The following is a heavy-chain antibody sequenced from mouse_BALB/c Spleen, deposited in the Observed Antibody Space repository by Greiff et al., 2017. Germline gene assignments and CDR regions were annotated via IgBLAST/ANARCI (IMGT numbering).Heavy chain of an antibody. V-gene: IGHV1S56*01. CDR1: GYTFTSYY. Sequence: VQLQQSGPELVKPGASVRISCKASGYTFTSYYIHWVKQRPGQGLEWIGWIYPGNVNTKYNEKFKGKATLTADKSSSTAYMQLSSLTSEDSAVYFCARGATALAYWGQGTLVTVSA. D-gene: IGHD1-2*01. J-gene: IGHJ3*01. CDR3: ARGATALAY. CDR2: IYPGNVNT.